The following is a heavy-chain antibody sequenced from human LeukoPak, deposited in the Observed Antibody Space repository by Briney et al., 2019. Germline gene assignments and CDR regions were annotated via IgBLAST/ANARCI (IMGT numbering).Heavy chain of an antibody. CDR1: GYTFTSYD. V-gene: IGHV1-8*03. J-gene: IGHJ4*02. CDR2: MNPNSGST. CDR3: ARGPTPTRYYDFWSGYDY. D-gene: IGHD3-3*01. Sequence: ASVKVSCKASGYTFTSYDINWVRQATGQGLEWMGWMNPNSGSTGYAQKFQGRVTITRNTSISTAYMELSSLRSEDTAVYYCARGPTPTRYYDFWSGYDYWGQGTLVTVSS.